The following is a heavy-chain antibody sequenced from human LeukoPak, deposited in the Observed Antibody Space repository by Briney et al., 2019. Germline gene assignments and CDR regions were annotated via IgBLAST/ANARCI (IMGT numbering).Heavy chain of an antibody. CDR3: ARAGAIAARPDFDY. J-gene: IGHJ4*02. CDR1: GVSISSYY. D-gene: IGHD6-6*01. CDR2: IYYSGST. Sequence: PSETLSLTCSVSGVSISSYYWSWIRQPPGKGLEWVGYIYYSGSTNYNPSLYSRVTISVDTSKNQFSLKLSSVTAADTAIYYCARAGAIAARPDFDYWGQGTLVTVSS. V-gene: IGHV4-59*01.